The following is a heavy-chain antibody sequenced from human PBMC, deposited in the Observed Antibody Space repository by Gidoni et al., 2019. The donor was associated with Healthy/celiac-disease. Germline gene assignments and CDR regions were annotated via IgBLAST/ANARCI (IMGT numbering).Heavy chain of an antibody. CDR3: ARDPDYYDILTGYYGDAFDI. D-gene: IGHD3-9*01. J-gene: IGHJ3*02. CDR1: GFPFSSSS. V-gene: IGHV3-21*01. CDR2: ISSSSSYI. Sequence: EVQLVESGGGLVKPGGSLRLSCAASGFPFSSSSMNWVRQDPGKGLEWVSSISSSSSYIYYADSVKGRFTISRDNAKNSLYLQMNSLRAEDTAVYYCARDPDYYDILTGYYGDAFDIWGQGTMVTVSS.